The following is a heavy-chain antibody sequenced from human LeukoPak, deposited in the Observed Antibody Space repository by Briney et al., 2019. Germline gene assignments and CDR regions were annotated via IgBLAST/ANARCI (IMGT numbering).Heavy chain of an antibody. V-gene: IGHV4-39*01. D-gene: IGHD6-13*01. J-gene: IGHJ4*02. CDR1: GGSISSSSYY. CDR2: IYYSEST. Sequence: SETLSLTCTVSGGSISSSSYYWGWIRQPPGKGLEWIGSIYYSESTYYNPSLKSRVTISVDTCKNQFSLNLSSVTAADTAVYYCARRRAYSSSLFDYWGQGTMLTVSS. CDR3: ARRRAYSSSLFDY.